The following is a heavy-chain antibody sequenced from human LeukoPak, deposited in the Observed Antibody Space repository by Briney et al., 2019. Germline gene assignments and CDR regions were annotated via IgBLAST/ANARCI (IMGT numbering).Heavy chain of an antibody. Sequence: SETLSLTCAVYGGSFSGYYWSWIRQPPGKGLEWIGEINHSGSTNYNPSLKSRVTISVDTSKNHFSLKLSSVTAADTAVYYCARGGRYYDSSGYSRPPQDFDYWGQGTLVTVSS. CDR2: INHSGST. V-gene: IGHV4-34*01. J-gene: IGHJ4*02. D-gene: IGHD3-22*01. CDR1: GGSFSGYY. CDR3: ARGGRYYDSSGYSRPPQDFDY.